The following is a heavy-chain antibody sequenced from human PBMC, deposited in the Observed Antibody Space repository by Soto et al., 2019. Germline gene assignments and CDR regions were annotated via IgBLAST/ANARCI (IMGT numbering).Heavy chain of an antibody. V-gene: IGHV4-59*08. CDR2: IYYSGRT. D-gene: IGHD6-19*01. J-gene: IGHJ3*02. CDR3: ARYSSGWLDAFDI. Sequence: SETLSLTCTVSGGSISSYYWSWIRQPPGKGLEWIGYIYYSGRTNYNPSLKSRVTISVDTSKNQFSLKLSSVTAADTAVYYCARYSSGWLDAFDIWGQGTMVTVSS. CDR1: GGSISSYY.